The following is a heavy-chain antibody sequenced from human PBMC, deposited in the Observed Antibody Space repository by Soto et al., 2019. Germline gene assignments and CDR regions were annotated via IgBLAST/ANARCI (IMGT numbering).Heavy chain of an antibody. CDR2: IYYSGRT. Sequence: SETLSLTCTVSGGSITSGGYYWSWIRQHPGKGLEWIGYIYYSGRTYYNPSLKSRVTISLDTSENQFSLKLNSVTAADTAVYYCARGSPHSSSYSGSSFDPWGQGTLVTVSS. CDR3: ARGSPHSSSYSGSSFDP. J-gene: IGHJ5*02. D-gene: IGHD6-13*01. CDR1: GGSITSGGYY. V-gene: IGHV4-31*03.